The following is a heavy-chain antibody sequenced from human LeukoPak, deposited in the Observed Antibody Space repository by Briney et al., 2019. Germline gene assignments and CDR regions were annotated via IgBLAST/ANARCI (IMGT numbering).Heavy chain of an antibody. Sequence: SETLSLTCAVSGGSISSGGYYWSWIRQHPEKGLEWIGYIYYSGSTSYNPSLKSRVTISGDTSKNQFSLKLSSVTAADTAVYYCATVTAGGHWFDPWGQGTLVTVSS. CDR3: ATVTAGGHWFDP. CDR2: IYYSGST. D-gene: IGHD4-17*01. V-gene: IGHV4-31*11. J-gene: IGHJ5*02. CDR1: GGSISSGGYY.